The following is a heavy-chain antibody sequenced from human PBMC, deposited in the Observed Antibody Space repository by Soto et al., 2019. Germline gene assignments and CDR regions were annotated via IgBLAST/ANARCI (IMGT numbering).Heavy chain of an antibody. CDR2: IGTSVGIT. CDR3: AKDLAGVVGMDV. D-gene: IGHD3-3*01. CDR1: GFTFSSST. J-gene: IGHJ6*02. V-gene: IGHV3-23*01. Sequence: PGGSLRLSCAASGFTFSSSTMAWFRQTPGKGLEWVSGIGTSVGITYSAKSVTGRVIISRDNSKNTLYLQMNSLRAEDTAVYYCAKDLAGVVGMDVCGQGTTVTVAS.